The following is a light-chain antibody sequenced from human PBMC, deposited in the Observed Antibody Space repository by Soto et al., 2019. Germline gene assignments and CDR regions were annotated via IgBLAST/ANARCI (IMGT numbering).Light chain of an antibody. CDR1: QSISSY. V-gene: IGKV1-39*01. CDR3: QQSYSTLRLT. Sequence: DIQMTQSPSSLSASVGDRVTITCRASQSISSYLNWYQQKPRKAPKLLIYAASSLQSGVPSRFSGSGSGTDFTLTISSLQPEDFATYYCQQSYSTLRLTFGGGTKVEIK. J-gene: IGKJ4*01. CDR2: AAS.